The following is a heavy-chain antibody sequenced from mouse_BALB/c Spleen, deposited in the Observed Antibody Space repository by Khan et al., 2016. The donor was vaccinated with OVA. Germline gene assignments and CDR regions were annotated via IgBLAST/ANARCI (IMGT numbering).Heavy chain of an antibody. V-gene: IGHV3-8*02. J-gene: IGHJ2*01. D-gene: IGHD2-14*01. CDR1: GDSITSGY. Sequence: MQLEESGPSLVKPSQTLSLTCSVTGDSITSGYWNWIRKFPGNKLEYMGYINYSGSTYYNPSLKSRISITRDTSKNQYYLQLNSVTPEDTATYYCARWNYRYDGYFDYWGQGTTLTVSS. CDR3: ARWNYRYDGYFDY. CDR2: INYSGST.